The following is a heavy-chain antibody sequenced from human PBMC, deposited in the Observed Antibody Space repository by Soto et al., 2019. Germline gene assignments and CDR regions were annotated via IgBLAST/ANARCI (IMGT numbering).Heavy chain of an antibody. CDR3: AREVDHSKAVALDY. V-gene: IGHV1-69*13. Sequence: GASVKVSCKASGGTFSSYAISWVRQAPGQGLEWMGGIIPIFGTANYAQKFQGGVTITADESTSTAYMELSSLRSEDTAVYYCAREVDHSKAVALDYWGQGTLLTVSS. D-gene: IGHD6-19*01. CDR2: IIPIFGTA. CDR1: GGTFSSYA. J-gene: IGHJ4*02.